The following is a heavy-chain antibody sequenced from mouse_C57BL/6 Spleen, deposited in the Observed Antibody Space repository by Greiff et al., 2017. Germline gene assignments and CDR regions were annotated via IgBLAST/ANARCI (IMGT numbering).Heavy chain of an antibody. D-gene: IGHD4-1*01. CDR1: GYAFSSYW. CDR2: IYPGDGDT. CDR3: ARLLTGTAY. Sequence: QVQLKESGAELVKPGASVKISCKASGYAFSSYWMNWVKQRPGKGLEWIGQIYPGDGDTNYNGKFKGKATLTADKSSSTSYMQLSSLTAEDSAVYFCARLLTGTAYWGQGTLVTVSA. J-gene: IGHJ3*01. V-gene: IGHV1-80*01.